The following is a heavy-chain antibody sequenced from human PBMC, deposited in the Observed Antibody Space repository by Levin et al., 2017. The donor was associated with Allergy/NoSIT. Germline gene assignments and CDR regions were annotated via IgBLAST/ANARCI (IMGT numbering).Heavy chain of an antibody. Sequence: GGSLRLSCAASGFTFSTHWMHWVRQAPGKGLVWVSRINSDGSSTSYADSVKGRFTISRDNAKNTLYLQMNSLGAEDTAVYFCARERGEWYDDPLTGYYSTQDVFDIWGQGTMVTVSS. D-gene: IGHD3-9*01. CDR2: INSDGSST. CDR3: ARERGEWYDDPLTGYYSTQDVFDI. J-gene: IGHJ3*02. CDR1: GFTFSTHW. V-gene: IGHV3-74*01.